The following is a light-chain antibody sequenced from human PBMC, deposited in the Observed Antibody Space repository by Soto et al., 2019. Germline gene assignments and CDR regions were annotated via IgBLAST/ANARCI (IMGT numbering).Light chain of an antibody. CDR1: SGHSSYI. J-gene: IGLJ3*02. CDR3: ETWDSNIWV. Sequence: QPVLTQSSSASASLGSSVKFTCTLSSGHSSYIIAWHQQQPGKAPRYLMKLEGSGSYNKGSGVPDRFSGSSSGADRYLTISKLQFEDEADYYCETWDSNIWVFGGGTQLTVL. CDR2: LEGSGSY. V-gene: IGLV4-60*02.